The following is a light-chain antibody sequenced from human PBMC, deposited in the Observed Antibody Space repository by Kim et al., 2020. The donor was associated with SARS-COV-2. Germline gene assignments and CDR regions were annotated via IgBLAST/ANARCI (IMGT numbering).Light chain of an antibody. V-gene: IGKV3-15*01. Sequence: VSPGERATLSCRASQSVSDSLAWYQQKPGQAPRLLLYGASTRATGIPARFSGSGSGTEFTLTITSLQSEDFAVYYCQQYSIRPPYTFGQGTKLEI. CDR1: QSVSDS. CDR3: QQYSIRPPYT. CDR2: GAS. J-gene: IGKJ2*01.